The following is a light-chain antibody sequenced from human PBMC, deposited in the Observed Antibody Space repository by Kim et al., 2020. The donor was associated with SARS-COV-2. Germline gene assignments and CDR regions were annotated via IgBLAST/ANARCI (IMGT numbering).Light chain of an antibody. CDR2: DVS. CDR3: CSFAGSAWV. V-gene: IGLV2-11*01. Sequence: PGQSVTIPCTGTSNGVGCYDSVSWYQHHPGKAPKVMIYDVSKRPSGVPDRFSGSKSGNTASLTISGLQAEDEGDYYCCSFAGSAWVFGGGTQLTVL. CDR1: SNGVGCYDS. J-gene: IGLJ3*02.